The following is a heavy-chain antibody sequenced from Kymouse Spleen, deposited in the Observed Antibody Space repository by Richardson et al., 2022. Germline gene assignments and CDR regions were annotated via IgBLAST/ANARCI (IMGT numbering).Heavy chain of an antibody. CDR2: IYYSGST. J-gene: IGHJ4*02. Sequence: QVQLQESGPGLVKPSETLSLTCTVSGGSVSSGSYYWSWIRQPPGKGLEWIGYIYYSGSTNYNPSLKSRVTISVDTSKNQFSLKLSSVTAADTAVYYCARDRSGSGFDYWGQGTLVTVSS. CDR1: GGSVSSGSYY. D-gene: IGHD1-26*01. CDR3: ARDRSGSGFDY. V-gene: IGHV4-61*01.